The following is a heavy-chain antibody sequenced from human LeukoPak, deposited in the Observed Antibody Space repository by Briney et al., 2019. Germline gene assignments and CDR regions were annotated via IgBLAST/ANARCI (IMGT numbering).Heavy chain of an antibody. V-gene: IGHV4-34*01. Sequence: KTSETLSLTCAVNGRSFSGYYWSWIRQPPGKGLEWIGEINHSGSTNYNPSLKSRVTISVDTSKNQFSLKLSSVTAADTAVYYCARGIVVAMGNWFDPWGQGTLVTVSS. CDR3: ARGIVVAMGNWFDP. CDR2: INHSGST. CDR1: GRSFSGYY. J-gene: IGHJ5*02. D-gene: IGHD3-22*01.